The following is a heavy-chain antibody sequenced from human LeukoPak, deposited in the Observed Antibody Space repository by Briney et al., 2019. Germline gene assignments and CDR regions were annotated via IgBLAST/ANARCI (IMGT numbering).Heavy chain of an antibody. CDR2: IIPILGIA. V-gene: IGHV1-69*04. D-gene: IGHD3-3*01. CDR1: GGTFSSYA. Sequence: GSSVKVSCKASGGTFSSYAISWVRQAPGQGLEWMGRIIPILGIANYAQKFQGRVTITADKSTSTAYMELSSLRSEDTAVYYCARNAENYDFWSGRNWFDPWGQGTLVTVSS. J-gene: IGHJ5*02. CDR3: ARNAENYDFWSGRNWFDP.